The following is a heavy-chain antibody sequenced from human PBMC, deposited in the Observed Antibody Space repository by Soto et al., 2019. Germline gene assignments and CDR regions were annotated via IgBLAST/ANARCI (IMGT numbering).Heavy chain of an antibody. CDR2: ISGSGGST. D-gene: IGHD6-25*01. Sequence: LRLSCAASGFTFSSYAMGWVRRAPGKGLEWVSTISGSGGSTYYADSVKGRFTISRDSSKNTLYLQMNSLRAEDTAVYYCAKSDPSGSFNDYWGQGTLVTVSS. J-gene: IGHJ4*02. CDR1: GFTFSSYA. CDR3: AKSDPSGSFNDY. V-gene: IGHV3-23*01.